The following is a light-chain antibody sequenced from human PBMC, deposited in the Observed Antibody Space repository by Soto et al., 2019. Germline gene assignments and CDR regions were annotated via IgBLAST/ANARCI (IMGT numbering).Light chain of an antibody. J-gene: IGKJ5*01. CDR2: GAS. V-gene: IGKV3-15*01. CDR3: QHFKSFPIT. Sequence: EIVMTQSPATLSVSPGERATPSWRASQSVSSDLAWYHQKTGQAPRLLIYGASTRATGIPARFSGSGYGTDFNLTISSLQTEDFATYYCQHFKSFPITFGQGTRLEI. CDR1: QSVSSD.